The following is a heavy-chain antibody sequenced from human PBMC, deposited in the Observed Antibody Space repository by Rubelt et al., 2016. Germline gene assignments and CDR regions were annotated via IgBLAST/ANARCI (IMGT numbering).Heavy chain of an antibody. Sequence: QVQLVQSGAEVKKPGSSVKVSCKTSGGTLNIYAISWVRQAPGQGLEWMGEFIPIVGTSHYAQKFQGRVTISADKAAGTVYMELSSLRSEDTAVYYCARVGTAMVTTWGQGTLVTVSS. CDR3: ARVGTAMVTT. D-gene: IGHD5-18*01. J-gene: IGHJ5*02. V-gene: IGHV1-69*10. CDR1: GGTLNIYA. CDR2: FIPIVGTS.